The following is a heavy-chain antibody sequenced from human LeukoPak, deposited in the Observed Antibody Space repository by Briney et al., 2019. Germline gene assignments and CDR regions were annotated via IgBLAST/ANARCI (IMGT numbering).Heavy chain of an antibody. D-gene: IGHD3/OR15-3a*01. V-gene: IGHV7-4-1*02. J-gene: IGHJ3*01. CDR1: GYTFTHHV. CDR3: ARSGSWTDHPAFDF. Sequence: GASVKVSRKASGYTFTHHVMNWVRQTPGQGLEWLGWINTNTGNPTYAQGFTGHFVFSLDTSVTTAYLQISSLQDEDTAIYYCARSGSWTDHPAFDFWGQGTMVTVSS. CDR2: INTNTGNP.